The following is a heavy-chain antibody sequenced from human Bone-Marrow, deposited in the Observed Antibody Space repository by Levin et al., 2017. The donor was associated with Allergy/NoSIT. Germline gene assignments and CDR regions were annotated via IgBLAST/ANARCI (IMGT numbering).Heavy chain of an antibody. J-gene: IGHJ6*02. CDR1: GISLSTYW. V-gene: IGHV3-7*01. D-gene: IGHD4-17*01. CDR2: IKKDGSEN. CDR3: AAYGDSAVRAGHRTPHYYWYGMDV. Sequence: GGSLRLSCVGSGISLSTYWMSWVRQAPGKGLEWVANIKKDGSENFYVDSVKGRFTISRDNAKNSLYLQVNSLRAEDTAVYYCAAYGDSAVRAGHRTPHYYWYGMDVWGQGTTVTVSS.